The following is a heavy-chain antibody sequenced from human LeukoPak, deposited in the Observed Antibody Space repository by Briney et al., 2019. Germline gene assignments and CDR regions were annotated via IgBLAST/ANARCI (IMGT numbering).Heavy chain of an antibody. D-gene: IGHD6-19*01. CDR2: IYYSGST. CDR3: ARGAEQWLAYYFDY. V-gene: IGHV4-39*07. J-gene: IGHJ4*02. Sequence: SETLSLTCSVSGGSISSSSYYWVWIRQPPGKRLEWIGSIYYSGSTYYNPSLKSRVTISVDTSKNQFSLKLSSVSAADTAVYYCARGAEQWLAYYFDYWGQGTLVTVSS. CDR1: GGSISSSSYY.